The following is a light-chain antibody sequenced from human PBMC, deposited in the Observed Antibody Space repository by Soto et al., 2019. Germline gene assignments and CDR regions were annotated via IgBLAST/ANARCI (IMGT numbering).Light chain of an antibody. CDR1: QSISTW. Sequence: IQMTPSPSTLSASVGDRVPITCRASQSISTWLAWYQQKSGKAPKLLIYEASTLGSGVPSRFSGSGSGTEFTLTISSLQPEDFATYYCQQYNSYSETFGQGTKVDIK. J-gene: IGKJ1*01. V-gene: IGKV1-5*03. CDR2: EAS. CDR3: QQYNSYSET.